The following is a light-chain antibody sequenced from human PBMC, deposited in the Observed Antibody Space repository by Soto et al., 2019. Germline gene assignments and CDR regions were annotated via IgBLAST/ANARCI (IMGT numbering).Light chain of an antibody. J-gene: IGLJ3*02. Sequence: QSVLTQPASVSGSPGQSITISCTGTSSDVGGYNYVSWFQQHPGKAPKLLIYEVTNRPSGVSNRFSGSKSGNTASLTISGLQAEDEADYYCTSYTSSSTLNVLFGGGTKVXV. CDR2: EVT. CDR3: TSYTSSSTLNVL. V-gene: IGLV2-14*01. CDR1: SSDVGGYNY.